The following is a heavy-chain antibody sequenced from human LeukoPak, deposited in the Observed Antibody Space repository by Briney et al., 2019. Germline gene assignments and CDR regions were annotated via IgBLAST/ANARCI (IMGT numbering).Heavy chain of an antibody. CDR1: GYSISSGYY. J-gene: IGHJ6*03. CDR3: ARFRYYYYMDV. CDR2: IYYSGST. V-gene: IGHV4-38-2*02. Sequence: SETLSLTCTVSGYSISSGYYWGWIRQPPGKGLEWIVSIYYSGSTYYNSSLKSRVTISVDASKNQFSLKLSSVTAADTAVYYCARFRYYYYMDVWGKGTTVTVSS. D-gene: IGHD3-10*01.